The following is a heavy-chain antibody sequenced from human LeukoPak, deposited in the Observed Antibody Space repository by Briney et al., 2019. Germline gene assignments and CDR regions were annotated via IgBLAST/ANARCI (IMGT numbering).Heavy chain of an antibody. CDR3: AAVHHSSWSRGY. D-gene: IGHD6-13*01. V-gene: IGHV1-18*01. Sequence: ASVKVSCKASGYTFTSYGISWVRQAPGQGLEWMGWISAYNGNTNYAQKLQGRVTMTTDTSTSTAYMELRSLRSEDTAVYYCAAVHHSSWSRGYWGQGTLVTVSS. CDR2: ISAYNGNT. J-gene: IGHJ4*02. CDR1: GYTFTSYG.